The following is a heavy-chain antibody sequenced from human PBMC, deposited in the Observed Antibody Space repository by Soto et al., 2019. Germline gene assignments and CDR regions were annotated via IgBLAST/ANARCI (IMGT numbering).Heavy chain of an antibody. CDR1: GYSFTSYW. J-gene: IGHJ3*02. D-gene: IGHD3-22*01. V-gene: IGHV5-51*01. CDR2: IYPGDSDT. Sequence: LGESLKISCKGSGYSFTSYWIGWVRQMPGKGLEWMGIIYPGDSDTRYSPSFQGQVTISADKSISTAYLQWSSLKASDTAMYYCARHEYYYDSSGYYSNAFDIWGQGTMVTVSS. CDR3: ARHEYYYDSSGYYSNAFDI.